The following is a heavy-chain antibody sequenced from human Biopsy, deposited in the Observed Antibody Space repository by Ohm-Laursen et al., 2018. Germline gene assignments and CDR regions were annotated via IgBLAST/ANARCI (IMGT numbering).Heavy chain of an antibody. CDR3: GNEVHGRDY. V-gene: IGHV4-34*01. CDR2: INHSGRT. Sequence: SETLSLTCVVYGESFNGYYWSWIRQTPGKGLEWIGEINHSGRTNYNPSLKSRVNISADKSNNQFSLKLTSVTSADTAVYFCGNEVHGRDYWGRGTLVTVSS. D-gene: IGHD2-15*01. J-gene: IGHJ4*02. CDR1: GESFNGYY.